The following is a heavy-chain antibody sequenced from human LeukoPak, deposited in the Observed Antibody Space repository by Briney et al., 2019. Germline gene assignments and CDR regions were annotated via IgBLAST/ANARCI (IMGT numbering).Heavy chain of an antibody. Sequence: GGSLRLSCAASGFTFDDYTMHWVRQAPGKGLEWVSSISSSSSYIYYADSVKGRFTISRDNAKNSLYLQMNSLRAEDTAVYYCARNGIAAPLPDYWGQGTLVTVSS. D-gene: IGHD6-13*01. CDR2: ISSSSSYI. J-gene: IGHJ4*02. CDR3: ARNGIAAPLPDY. V-gene: IGHV3-21*01. CDR1: GFTFDDYT.